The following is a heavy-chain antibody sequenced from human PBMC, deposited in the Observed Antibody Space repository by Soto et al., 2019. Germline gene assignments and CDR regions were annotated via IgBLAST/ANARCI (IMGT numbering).Heavy chain of an antibody. CDR1: GGSFSGYY. D-gene: IGHD5-18*01. V-gene: IGHV4-34*01. CDR2: INHSGST. Sequence: QVQLQQWGAGLLKPSETLSLTCAVYGGSFSGYYRNWIRQPPGKGLEWIGEINHSGSTNYNPSLKSRVTISVDTFNNQFSLKLSSVTAADTAVYYCARGIGYNYGYFDYWGQGTLVTVSS. J-gene: IGHJ4*02. CDR3: ARGIGYNYGYFDY.